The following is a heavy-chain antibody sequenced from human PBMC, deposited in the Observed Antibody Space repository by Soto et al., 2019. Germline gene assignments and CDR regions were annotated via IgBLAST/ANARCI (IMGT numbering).Heavy chain of an antibody. V-gene: IGHV1-69*01. CDR1: GGTFSSYA. CDR3: ARDSYYGWGRYGVDV. Sequence: SVKVSCKASGGTFSSYAISWVRQAPGQGLEWMGGIIPIFGTSNYAQKFHGRVTITADESTSTAYMERSSVRSEDTAVYYCARDSYYGWGRYGVDVGGKGPTVTVS. D-gene: IGHD3-10*01. J-gene: IGHJ6*04. CDR2: IIPIFGTS.